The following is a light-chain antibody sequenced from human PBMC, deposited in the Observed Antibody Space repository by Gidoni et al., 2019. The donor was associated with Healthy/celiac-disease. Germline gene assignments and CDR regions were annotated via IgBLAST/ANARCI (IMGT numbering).Light chain of an antibody. CDR2: EVS. V-gene: IGLV2-14*01. Sequence: QSALTQPASVSGSPGQSITISCTGTSSDVGGYNYVSWYQQHPGKSPKLMIDEVSNRPSGVSNRCSGSKSGNTASLTISGLQAEDEADYYCSSYTSSSTLVFGVGTKLTVL. J-gene: IGLJ2*01. CDR1: SSDVGGYNY. CDR3: SSYTSSSTLV.